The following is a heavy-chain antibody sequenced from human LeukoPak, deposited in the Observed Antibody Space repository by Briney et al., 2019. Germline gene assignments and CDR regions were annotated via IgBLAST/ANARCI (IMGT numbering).Heavy chain of an antibody. D-gene: IGHD5-12*01. J-gene: IGHJ6*03. CDR2: IYSGGST. Sequence: PGGSLRLSCAASEFSVGSNYMTWVRQAPGKGLEWVSLIYSGGSTYYADSVKGRFTISRDNSKNTLYLQMNSLRAEDTAVYYCARDDSGWANYYYYYMDVWGKGTTVTVSS. CDR3: ARDDSGWANYYYYYMDV. CDR1: EFSVGSNY. V-gene: IGHV3-66*01.